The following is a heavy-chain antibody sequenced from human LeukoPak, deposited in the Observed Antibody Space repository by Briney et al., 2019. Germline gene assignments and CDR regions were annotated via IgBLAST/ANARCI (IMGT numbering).Heavy chain of an antibody. D-gene: IGHD3-3*01. CDR2: IYHSGST. CDR1: GGSISSGGYS. J-gene: IGHJ3*02. Sequence: PSQTLSLTCAVSGGSISSGGYSWSWIRQPPGKGLEWMGYIYHSGSTYYNPSLKSRVTISVDRSKNQFSLKLSSVTAADTAVYYCARTIFGVVNNAFDIWGQGTMVTVSS. CDR3: ARTIFGVVNNAFDI. V-gene: IGHV4-30-2*01.